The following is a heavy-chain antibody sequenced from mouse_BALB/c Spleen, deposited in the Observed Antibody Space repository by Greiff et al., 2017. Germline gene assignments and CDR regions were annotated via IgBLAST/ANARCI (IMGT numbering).Heavy chain of an antibody. D-gene: IGHD2-1*01. CDR1: GYTFTSYY. J-gene: IGHJ1*01. V-gene: IGHV1S81*02. CDR2: INPSNGGT. Sequence: QVQLKQSGAELVKPGASVKLSYKASGYTFTSYYMYWVKQRPGQGLEWIGEINPSNGGTNFNEKFKSKATLTVDKSSSTAYMQLSSLTSEDSAVYYCTRKEKIYYGNYDWYFDVWGAGTTVTVSS. CDR3: TRKEKIYYGNYDWYFDV.